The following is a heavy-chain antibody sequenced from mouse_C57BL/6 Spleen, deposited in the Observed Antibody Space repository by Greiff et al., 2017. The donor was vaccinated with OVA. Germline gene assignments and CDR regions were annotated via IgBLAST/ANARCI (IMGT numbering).Heavy chain of an antibody. CDR1: GYAFSSSW. CDR3: ATLYGNYDAMDY. CDR2: IYPGDGDT. J-gene: IGHJ4*01. Sequence: VQLQQSGPELVKPGASVKISCKASGYAFSSSWMNWVKQRPGKGLEWIGRIYPGDGDTNYNGKFKGKATLTADKSSSTAYMQLSSLTSEDSAVYFCATLYGNYDAMDYWGQGTSVTVSS. D-gene: IGHD2-1*01. V-gene: IGHV1-82*01.